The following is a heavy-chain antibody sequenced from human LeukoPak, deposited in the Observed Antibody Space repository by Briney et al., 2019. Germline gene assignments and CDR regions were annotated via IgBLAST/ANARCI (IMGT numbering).Heavy chain of an antibody. J-gene: IGHJ4*02. CDR3: ARLVPMEGDAEEI. D-gene: IGHD2-21*02. Sequence: SVKVSCKGSGGTFISYVISWVRQAPGQGLEWMGRIIPILGIANYAQKFQGRVKITADKSTSTAYMERSSLRSEDTAVYYCARLVPMEGDAEEIWGQGTLVTVSS. V-gene: IGHV1-69*04. CDR2: IIPILGIA. CDR1: GGTFISYV.